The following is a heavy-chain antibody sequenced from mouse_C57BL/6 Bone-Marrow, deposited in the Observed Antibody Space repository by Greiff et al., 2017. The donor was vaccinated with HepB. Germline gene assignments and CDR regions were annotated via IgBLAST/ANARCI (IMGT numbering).Heavy chain of an antibody. Sequence: QVQPKESGPGLVAPSQSLSITCTVSGFSLTSYGVDWVRQPPGKGLEGLGVIWGGGSTNYNSAFMSRLRNSKDNSKSQVFLKMNSLQTDDTAMYYCAKYYYGSSYGFAYWGQVTLVTVSA. J-gene: IGHJ3*01. D-gene: IGHD1-1*01. CDR1: GFSLTSYG. V-gene: IGHV2-9*01. CDR3: AKYYYGSSYGFAY. CDR2: IWGGGST.